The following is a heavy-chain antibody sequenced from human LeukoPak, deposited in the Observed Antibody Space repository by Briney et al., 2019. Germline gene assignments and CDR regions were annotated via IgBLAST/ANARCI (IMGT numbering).Heavy chain of an antibody. J-gene: IGHJ4*02. Sequence: PSETLSLTCAVYGGSFSGYYWSWIRQPPGKGLEGIGEINHSGSTNYNPSLRSPVTISVDTSKNQSSLKLSSVTAADTAVYYCARGCVSRWYYYDSSGYYYFDDWGQGTLVTVSS. CDR1: GGSFSGYY. D-gene: IGHD3-22*01. V-gene: IGHV4-34*01. CDR2: INHSGST. CDR3: ARGCVSRWYYYDSSGYYYFDD.